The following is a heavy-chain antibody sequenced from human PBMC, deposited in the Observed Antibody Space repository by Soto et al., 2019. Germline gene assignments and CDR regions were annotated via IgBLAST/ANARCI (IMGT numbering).Heavy chain of an antibody. CDR3: ARSPKIAVAAYYYYGMDV. V-gene: IGHV3-49*03. J-gene: IGHJ6*02. Sequence: GGSLRLSCTASGFTFGDYAMSWFRQAPGKGLEWVGFIRSKAYGGTTEYAASVKGRFTISRDESKSIAYLQMNSLRAEDTAVYYCARSPKIAVAAYYYYGMDVWGQGTTVTVSS. CDR2: IRSKAYGGTT. D-gene: IGHD6-19*01. CDR1: GFTFGDYA.